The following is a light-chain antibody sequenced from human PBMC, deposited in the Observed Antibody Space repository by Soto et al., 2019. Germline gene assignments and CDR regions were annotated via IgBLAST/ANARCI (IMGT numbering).Light chain of an antibody. CDR1: SRDVGGYNY. Sequence: QSALTQPASVSGSPGQSITISCSGTSRDVGGYNYVSWYQQHPGKAPKVMIYDVSNRPSGVSNRFSGSKSGNTASLTISGLQAEDEADYYCSSYTSSSTLVVFGGGTQLTVL. CDR3: SSYTSSSTLVV. CDR2: DVS. J-gene: IGLJ2*01. V-gene: IGLV2-14*01.